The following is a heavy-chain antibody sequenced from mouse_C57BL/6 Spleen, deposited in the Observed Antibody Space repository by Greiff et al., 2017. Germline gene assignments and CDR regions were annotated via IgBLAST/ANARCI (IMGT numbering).Heavy chain of an antibody. CDR2: ISSGGDYI. CDR1: GFTFRTYA. J-gene: IGHJ3*02. V-gene: IGHV5-9-1*02. Sequence: EVHLVESGEGLVKPGGSLKLSCAASGFTFRTYALSWVRQTPETRLEWVAYISSGGDYIYYADTVKGRFTISRDNARNTLYLQMSSLKSEDTAMYYCTREGDYGNYEWGQGTLVTVSA. D-gene: IGHD2-1*01. CDR3: TREGDYGNYE.